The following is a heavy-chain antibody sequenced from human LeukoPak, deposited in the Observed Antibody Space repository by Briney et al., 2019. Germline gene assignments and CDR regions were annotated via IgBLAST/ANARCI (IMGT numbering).Heavy chain of an antibody. CDR3: ARDALVRGVIASYYYHGMDV. D-gene: IGHD3-10*01. CDR2: ISYSGST. Sequence: SETLSLTCTVSGGSISSHFWSWIRQPPGKGLEWIGYISYSGSTNYNPSLKSRVTISLDTSKNQFSLKLSSVTAADTAVYYCARDALVRGVIASYYYHGMDVWGKGTTVTVSS. V-gene: IGHV4-59*11. J-gene: IGHJ6*04. CDR1: GGSISSHF.